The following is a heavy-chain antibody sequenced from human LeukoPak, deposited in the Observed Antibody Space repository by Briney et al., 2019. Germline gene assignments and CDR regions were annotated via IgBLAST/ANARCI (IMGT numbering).Heavy chain of an antibody. CDR2: NYPGDSDT. V-gene: IGHV5-51*01. J-gene: IGHJ4*02. CDR1: GYSFTSYW. Sequence: GESLKISCKGSGYSFTSYWIVWVRQTPAKGLEWMGINYPGDSDTRYSPSFQGQVTISADKSISTAHLQWSSLKASDTAMYYCARLLSSGYYSYYFDYWGQGTLVTVSS. D-gene: IGHD3-22*01. CDR3: ARLLSSGYYSYYFDY.